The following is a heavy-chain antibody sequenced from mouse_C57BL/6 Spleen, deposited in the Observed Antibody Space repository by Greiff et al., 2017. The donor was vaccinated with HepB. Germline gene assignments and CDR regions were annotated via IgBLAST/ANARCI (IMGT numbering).Heavy chain of an antibody. CDR2: FYPGSGSI. D-gene: IGHD1-1*01. J-gene: IGHJ4*01. Sequence: VQLQQSGAELVKPGASVKLSCKASGYTFTEYTIHWVKQRSGQGLEWIGWFYPGSGSIKYNEKFKDKATLTADKSSSTVYMELSRLTSEDSAVYFCARHEEVYYGSNYYAMDYWGQGTSVTVSS. CDR1: GYTFTEYT. V-gene: IGHV1-62-2*01. CDR3: ARHEEVYYGSNYYAMDY.